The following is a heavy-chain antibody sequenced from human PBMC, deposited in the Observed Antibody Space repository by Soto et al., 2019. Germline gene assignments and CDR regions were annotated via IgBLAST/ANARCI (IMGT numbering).Heavy chain of an antibody. CDR1: GLTFTMYA. V-gene: IGHV3-30*18. CDR3: AKEAYSGSLGVGYGMDV. D-gene: IGHD1-26*01. CDR2: ISHDGTYK. Sequence: QVQLVESWGGVVQPGRSLRLACTASGLTFTMYAMHWVRQAPGKGLEWVAVISHDGTYKFYSDSVKGRFTISRDNSQNTVHLQMNSLRLEDTAVYYCAKEAYSGSLGVGYGMDVWGQGTTVTVSS. J-gene: IGHJ6*02.